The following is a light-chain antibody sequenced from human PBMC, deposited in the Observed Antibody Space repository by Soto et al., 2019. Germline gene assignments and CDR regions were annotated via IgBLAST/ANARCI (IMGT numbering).Light chain of an antibody. V-gene: IGLV2-11*01. CDR3: CSYAGSYTFGV. CDR2: DVS. J-gene: IGLJ1*01. Sequence: QSAPTQPRSVSGSPGQSVTISCTGTSSDGGGYNYVSWYQQHPGKAPKLMIYDVSKRPSGVPDRFSGSKSGNTASLTISGLQAEDEADYYCCSYAGSYTFGVFGTGTKLTVL. CDR1: SSDGGGYNY.